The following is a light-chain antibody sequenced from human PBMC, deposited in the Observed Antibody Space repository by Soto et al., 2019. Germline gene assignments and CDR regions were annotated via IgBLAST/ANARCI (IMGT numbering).Light chain of an antibody. J-gene: IGKJ2*01. CDR3: QQSDSYPYT. Sequence: DIQMTQSPSSLSVSVGDRVTITCRASQSITKYLNWYQQKPGKARRLLVYAASSLQSGVPSRFSGNGSGTDFTLAISSLQPEDFASYYCQQSDSYPYTFGQGTKLEIK. CDR1: QSITKY. CDR2: AAS. V-gene: IGKV1-39*01.